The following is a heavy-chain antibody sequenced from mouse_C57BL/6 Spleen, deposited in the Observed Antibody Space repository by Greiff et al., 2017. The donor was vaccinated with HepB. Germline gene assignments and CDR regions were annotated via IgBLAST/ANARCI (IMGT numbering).Heavy chain of an antibody. CDR3: AKGGSSLDWYFDV. V-gene: IGHV5-17*01. J-gene: IGHJ1*03. CDR1: GFTFSDYG. D-gene: IGHD1-1*01. Sequence: EVKLVESGGGLVKPGGSLKLSCAASGFTFSDYGMHWVRQAPEKGLEWVAYISSGSSTIYYADTVKGRFTISRDNAKNTLFLQMTSLRSEDTAMYYCAKGGSSLDWYFDVWGTGTTVTVSS. CDR2: ISSGSSTI.